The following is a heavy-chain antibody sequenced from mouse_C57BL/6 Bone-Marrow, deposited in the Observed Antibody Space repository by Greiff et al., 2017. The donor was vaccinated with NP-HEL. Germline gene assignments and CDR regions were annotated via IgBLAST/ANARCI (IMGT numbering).Heavy chain of an antibody. V-gene: IGHV1-5*01. Sequence: VQLQQSGTVLARPGASVKMSCKTSGYTFTSYWMHWVKQRPGQGLEWIGAIYPGNSDTSYNQKFKGKAKLTAVTSASTAYMELSSLTTEDSAVYYCTSIYYGKGYYAMDYWGQGTSVTVSS. D-gene: IGHD2-1*01. J-gene: IGHJ4*01. CDR1: GYTFTSYW. CDR2: IYPGNSDT. CDR3: TSIYYGKGYYAMDY.